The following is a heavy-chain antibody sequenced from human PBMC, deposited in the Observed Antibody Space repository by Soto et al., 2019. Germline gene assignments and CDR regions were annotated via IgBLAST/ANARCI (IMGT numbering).Heavy chain of an antibody. CDR3: ARGYVAYSNYYFDY. J-gene: IGHJ4*02. Sequence: QVQLVESGGGVVQPGRSLRLSCAASGFTFSSYGMHWVRQAPGKGLEWVAVIWYDGSNKYYADSVKGRFTISRDNSKNTLDLQMNSLRAEDTAVYYCARGYVAYSNYYFDYWGQGTLVTVSS. CDR1: GFTFSSYG. CDR2: IWYDGSNK. D-gene: IGHD4-4*01. V-gene: IGHV3-33*01.